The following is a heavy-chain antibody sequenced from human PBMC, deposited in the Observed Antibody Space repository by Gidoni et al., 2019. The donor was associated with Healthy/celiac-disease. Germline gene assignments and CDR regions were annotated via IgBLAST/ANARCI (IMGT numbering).Heavy chain of an antibody. CDR2: ISSSGSTI. V-gene: IGHV3-11*01. D-gene: IGHD2-2*01. Sequence: QVQLVESGGGLVKPGGSLRLSCAASGFTFSDYYMSWIRQAPGKGLEWVSYISSSGSTIYYADSVKGRFTISRDNAKNSLYLQMNSLRAEDTAVYYCARGGNCSSTSCYVYYYYGMDVWGQGTTVTVSS. CDR1: GFTFSDYY. CDR3: ARGGNCSSTSCYVYYYYGMDV. J-gene: IGHJ6*02.